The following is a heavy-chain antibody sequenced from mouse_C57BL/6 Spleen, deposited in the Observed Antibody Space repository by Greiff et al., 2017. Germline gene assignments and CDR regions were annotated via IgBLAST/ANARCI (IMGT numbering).Heavy chain of an antibody. CDR3: NVLNWPPDY. D-gene: IGHD4-1*02. CDR1: GFTFSNYW. Sequence: EVKLVESGGGLVQPGGSMKLSCVASGFTFSNYWMNWVRQSPEKGLEWVAQIRLKSDNYATHYAESVKGRFTISRDDSKSSVYLQMNNLRAEDTGIYYCNVLNWPPDYWGQGTTLTVSS. V-gene: IGHV6-3*01. J-gene: IGHJ2*01. CDR2: IRLKSDNYAT.